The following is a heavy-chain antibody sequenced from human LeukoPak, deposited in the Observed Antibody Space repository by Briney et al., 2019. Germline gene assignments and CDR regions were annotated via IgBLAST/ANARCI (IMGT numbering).Heavy chain of an antibody. Sequence: SVKVSCKASGGTFSSYAISWVRQAPGQGLEWMGGIIPIFGTANYAQKFQGRVTITADESTSTAYMELSSLRSEDTAVYYCARDYDFWSGYYDYYYYGMDVWGQGTTVTVSS. J-gene: IGHJ6*02. CDR2: IIPIFGTA. CDR1: GGTFSSYA. CDR3: ARDYDFWSGYYDYYYYGMDV. V-gene: IGHV1-69*13. D-gene: IGHD3-3*01.